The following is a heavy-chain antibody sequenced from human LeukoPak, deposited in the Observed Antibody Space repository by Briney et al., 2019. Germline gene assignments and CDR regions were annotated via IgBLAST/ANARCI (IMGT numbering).Heavy chain of an antibody. J-gene: IGHJ4*02. D-gene: IGHD2-21*01. CDR2: IKQDGSEK. V-gene: IGHV3-7*01. Sequence: PGGSLRLSCAASGFTFSSYWMSSVRQAPGKGLEWVANIKQDGSEKYYVDSVKGRFTTSRDNAKNSLYLQMNSLRAEDTAVYYCAREGTIHLPSRGTLDYWGQGTLVTVSS. CDR3: AREGTIHLPSRGTLDY. CDR1: GFTFSSYW.